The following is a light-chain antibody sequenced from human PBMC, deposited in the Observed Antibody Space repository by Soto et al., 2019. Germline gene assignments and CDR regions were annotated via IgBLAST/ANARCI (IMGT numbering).Light chain of an antibody. Sequence: DIQMTQSPSTLSASIGDTVTITCRANQSISSWLAWYQQKPGKAPKLLISEGSSLESGVPSRFSGRGSRTEFTLTISSLQPDDLATYYCQQYNSSPLTFGGGTKVEIK. J-gene: IGKJ4*01. CDR3: QQYNSSPLT. CDR1: QSISSW. V-gene: IGKV1-5*01. CDR2: EGS.